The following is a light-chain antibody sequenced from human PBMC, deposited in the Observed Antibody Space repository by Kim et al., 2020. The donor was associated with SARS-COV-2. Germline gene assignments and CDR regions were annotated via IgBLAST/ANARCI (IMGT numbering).Light chain of an antibody. CDR3: QSYDSNTRV. CDR1: SGSIASNY. J-gene: IGLJ3*02. Sequence: GKTVTISCTRSSGSIASNYVQWYQQHPGSAPTSVIYEDNQRASGVPDRFSGSNDSSSNSASLTISGLKTEDEADYYCQSYDSNTRVFGGGTQLTVL. CDR2: EDN. V-gene: IGLV6-57*03.